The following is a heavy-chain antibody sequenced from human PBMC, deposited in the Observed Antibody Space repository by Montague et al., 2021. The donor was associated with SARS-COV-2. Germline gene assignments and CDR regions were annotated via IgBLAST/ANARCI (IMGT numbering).Heavy chain of an antibody. Sequence: SETLSLTCTVSGGSTASHYRNWIRQSPGKRPEWIGYVYYNGDTKYNPSLRSRVTISIDTSENQFSLRLNSVTAADTAVYFCAGGWAFDPWGQGRLVTVSS. V-gene: IGHV4-59*08. D-gene: IGHD6-19*01. CDR3: AGGWAFDP. CDR2: VYYNGDT. CDR1: GGSTASHY. J-gene: IGHJ3*01.